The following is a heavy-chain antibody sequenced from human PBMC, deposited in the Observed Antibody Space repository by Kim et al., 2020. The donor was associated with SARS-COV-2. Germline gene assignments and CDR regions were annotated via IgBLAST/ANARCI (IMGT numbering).Heavy chain of an antibody. D-gene: IGHD2-21*02. CDR3: ARDHSLYCGGDCYD. CDR2: IWYDGSNK. CDR1: GFTFSSYG. J-gene: IGHJ4*02. Sequence: GGSLRLSCAASGFTFSSYGMHWVRQAPGKGLEWVAVIWYDGSNKYYADSVKGRFTISRDNSKNTLYLQMNSLRAEDTAVYYCARDHSLYCGGDCYDWGQGTLVTVSS. V-gene: IGHV3-33*01.